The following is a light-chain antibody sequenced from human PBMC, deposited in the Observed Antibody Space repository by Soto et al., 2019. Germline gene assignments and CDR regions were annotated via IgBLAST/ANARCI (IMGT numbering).Light chain of an antibody. CDR3: HQYGISPPT. V-gene: IGKV3-20*01. Sequence: EVVLTQSPGTLSLSPGERATLSCRASQSVSGSDLAWYQQKPGQAPRLLISGVSNRATGTPDRFSGSGSGTDFTLTISSVEPEDFAVFYCHQYGISPPTFGPGTKVEI. J-gene: IGKJ1*01. CDR2: GVS. CDR1: QSVSGSD.